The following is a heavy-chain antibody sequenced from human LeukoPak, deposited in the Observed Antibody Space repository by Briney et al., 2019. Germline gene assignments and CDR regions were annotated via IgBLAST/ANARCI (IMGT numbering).Heavy chain of an antibody. CDR1: GGTFSSYA. J-gene: IGHJ4*02. CDR3: AREWCSGGSCYYNY. Sequence: GASVKVSCKASGGTFSSYAISWVRQAPGQGLEWMGGMIPIFGTANYAQKFQGRVTITADESTSTAYMELSSLRSEDTAVYYCAREWCSGGSCYYNYWGQGTLVTVSS. D-gene: IGHD2-15*01. CDR2: MIPIFGTA. V-gene: IGHV1-69*01.